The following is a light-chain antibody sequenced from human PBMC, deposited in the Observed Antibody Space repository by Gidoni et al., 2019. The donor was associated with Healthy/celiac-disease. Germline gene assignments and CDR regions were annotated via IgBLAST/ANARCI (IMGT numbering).Light chain of an antibody. CDR1: NIGSKN. Sequence: SYELTQPLSVSVALGQTARITCGGNNIGSKNVHWYQQKPGPAPVLVIYRDSNRPAGIPERFSGSNSGNTATLTISRAQAGDEADYYCQVWDSSTVVFGGGTKLTVL. CDR2: RDS. CDR3: QVWDSSTVV. J-gene: IGLJ2*01. V-gene: IGLV3-9*01.